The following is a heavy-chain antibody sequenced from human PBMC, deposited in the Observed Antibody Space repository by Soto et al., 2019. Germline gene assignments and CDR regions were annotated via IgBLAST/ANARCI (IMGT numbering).Heavy chain of an antibody. CDR3: AREGRP. J-gene: IGHJ5*02. V-gene: IGHV3-66*01. CDR1: GFTVSSNY. Sequence: EVQLVESGGGLVQPGGSLRLSCAASGFTVSSNYMSWVRQAPGKGLEWVSVIYSGGSTYFADSVKDRFSISRDNSKNTLHLQMNSLRAEDTTVYYCAREGRPWGQGTLVTVSS. D-gene: IGHD2-15*01. CDR2: IYSGGST.